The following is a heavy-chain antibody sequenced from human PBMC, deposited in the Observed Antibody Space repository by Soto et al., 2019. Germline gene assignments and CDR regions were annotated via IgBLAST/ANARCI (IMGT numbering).Heavy chain of an antibody. J-gene: IGHJ3*01. D-gene: IGHD1-1*01. Sequence: EVQLVESGGGLVQPGGSLRLSCAASGFTFSNYWMHWVRQVPGKGLVWVARIKGDGSSTNYADSVKGRFTISRDNAQXTLXVQINSLTAEXXXXXXXXRGIPGHYAFDVWGQGTMVTVSS. CDR1: GFTFSNYW. CDR2: IKGDGSST. V-gene: IGHV3-74*01. CDR3: XRGIPGHYAFDV.